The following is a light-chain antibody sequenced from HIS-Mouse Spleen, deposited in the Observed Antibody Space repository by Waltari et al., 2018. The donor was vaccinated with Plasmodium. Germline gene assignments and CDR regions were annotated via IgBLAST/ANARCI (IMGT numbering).Light chain of an antibody. Sequence: EIVRTQSPATLSVSQGERPTLSCRASQSVSRNLAWYKQKPVKAPRLLIYGASTRATGIPARFSGSGSGTEFTLTISSLQSEDFAVYYCQQYNNWSFTFGPGTKVDIK. CDR2: GAS. J-gene: IGKJ3*01. V-gene: IGKV3-15*01. CDR3: QQYNNWSFT. CDR1: QSVSRN.